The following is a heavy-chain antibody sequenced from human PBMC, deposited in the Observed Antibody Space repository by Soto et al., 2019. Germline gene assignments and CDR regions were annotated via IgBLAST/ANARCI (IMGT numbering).Heavy chain of an antibody. CDR3: ASAAVTGTAGLDF. CDR1: GYTFSGFY. V-gene: IGHV1-2*02. D-gene: IGHD6-19*01. CDR2: INPNSGGT. Sequence: GASVKVSCKASGYTFSGFYMHWVRQAPGQGLEWMGWINPNSGGTKSAEKFQGMVTMTRDTSISTAYMELSRLTSDDTAVYYCASAAVTGTAGLDFWGQGTQVTVSS. J-gene: IGHJ4*02.